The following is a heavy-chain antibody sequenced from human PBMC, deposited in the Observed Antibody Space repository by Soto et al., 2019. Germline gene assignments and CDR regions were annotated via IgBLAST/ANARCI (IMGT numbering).Heavy chain of an antibody. CDR1: GGTFSSNA. D-gene: IGHD2-15*01. V-gene: IGHV1-69*12. Sequence: QVQLVQSGAEVKKPGSSVKVSCKASGGTFSSNAISWVRQAPGQGLEWMGGIIPIFGTANYAQKFQGRVTITADESTSTAYMELSRLRSEDTAVYYCARSPSCSGGSCYPFYVDYWGQGTLVTVSS. CDR2: IIPIFGTA. CDR3: ARSPSCSGGSCYPFYVDY. J-gene: IGHJ4*02.